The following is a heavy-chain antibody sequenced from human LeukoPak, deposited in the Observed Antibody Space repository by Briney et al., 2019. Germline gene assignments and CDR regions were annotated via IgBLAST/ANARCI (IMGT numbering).Heavy chain of an antibody. CDR2: ISSSSTTI. J-gene: IGHJ6*03. Sequence: GGSLRLSCAASGFTFSSYSMMWVRQAPGKGLEWVSYISSSSTTIHYADSVKGRFTISRDNAKNSVYLQMNSLRAEDTAVYYCAREDSNYYYMDVWGKGTTVTVSS. V-gene: IGHV3-48*01. CDR3: AREDSNYYYMDV. CDR1: GFTFSSYS.